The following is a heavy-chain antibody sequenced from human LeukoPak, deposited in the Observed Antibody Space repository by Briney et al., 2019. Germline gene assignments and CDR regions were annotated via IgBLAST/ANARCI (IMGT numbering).Heavy chain of an antibody. J-gene: IGHJ4*02. CDR1: GFSVGNYY. V-gene: IGHV3-66*01. CDR2: MYTGGGR. CDR3: TRGQSYCGADCYSD. D-gene: IGHD2-21*02. Sequence: GGSLRLSCAASGFSVGNYYMSWVRQPPGKGLEWVSVMYTGGGRYYGDSVKGRFTISRDNSKNTVFLQMNSLRVEDTAPYYCTRGQSYCGADCYSDWGQGTLVTVSS.